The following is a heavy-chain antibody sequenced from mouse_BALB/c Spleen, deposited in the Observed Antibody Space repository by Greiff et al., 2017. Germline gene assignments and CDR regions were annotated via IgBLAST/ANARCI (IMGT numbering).Heavy chain of an antibody. Sequence: EVQRVESGGGLVKPGGSLKLSCAASGFTFSSYAMSWVRQSPEKRLEWVAEISSGGSYTYYPDTVTGRFTISRDNAKNTLYLEMSSLRSEDTAMYYCARASDYGSSYAMDYWGQGTSVTVSS. J-gene: IGHJ4*01. CDR2: ISSGGSYT. CDR3: ARASDYGSSYAMDY. D-gene: IGHD1-1*01. CDR1: GFTFSSYA. V-gene: IGHV5-9-4*01.